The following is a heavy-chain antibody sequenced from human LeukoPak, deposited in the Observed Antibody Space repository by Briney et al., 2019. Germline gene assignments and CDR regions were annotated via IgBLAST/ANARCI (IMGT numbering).Heavy chain of an antibody. V-gene: IGHV6-1*01. CDR3: WRPHCSNSVCSSSRVDF. Sequence: SQTLSLTCAISGDSVSSNSAAWNWIRQSPSRGLEWLGRTYYRSKWYNDYAVSVKSRITINPDTSKNQFSLQLNSVTPEDTAVYYCWRPHCSNSVCSSSRVDFWGQGTLVTVSS. D-gene: IGHD2-8*01. CDR1: GDSVSSNSAA. J-gene: IGHJ4*02. CDR2: TYYRSKWYN.